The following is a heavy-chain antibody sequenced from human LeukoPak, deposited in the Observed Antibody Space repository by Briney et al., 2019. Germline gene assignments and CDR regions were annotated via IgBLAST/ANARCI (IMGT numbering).Heavy chain of an antibody. J-gene: IGHJ4*02. CDR1: GFTFSSYA. Sequence: PGGSLRLSCAASGFTFSSYAMNWARQSAGKGLQWVTAISTTGDNTYYADSVKGRFTVSRDNSRNTLYLQMNSLRAEDTAVYYCAARGYRNGPFDYWGQGTLVTVSS. V-gene: IGHV3-23*01. D-gene: IGHD5-18*01. CDR2: ISTTGDNT. CDR3: AARGYRNGPFDY.